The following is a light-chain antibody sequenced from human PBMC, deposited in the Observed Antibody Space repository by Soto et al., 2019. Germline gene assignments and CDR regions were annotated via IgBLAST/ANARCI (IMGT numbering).Light chain of an antibody. CDR3: QQYNNWPPSIT. CDR2: GAS. CDR1: QSVSSN. J-gene: IGKJ5*01. Sequence: EIVMTQSPATLSVSPGERATLSCRASQSVSSNLAWYQQKPGQAPRLLIYGASTRATGIPARFSGSGSGTEFPPPIGSLQSEDFAVYYCQQYNNWPPSITFGQGTRLEIK. V-gene: IGKV3-15*01.